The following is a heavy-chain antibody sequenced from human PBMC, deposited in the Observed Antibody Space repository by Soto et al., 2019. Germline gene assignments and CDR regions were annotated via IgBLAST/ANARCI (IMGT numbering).Heavy chain of an antibody. V-gene: IGHV1-69*01. CDR3: ASRRTTVVTHWFDP. D-gene: IGHD4-17*01. CDR1: GGTFSSYA. J-gene: IGHJ5*02. Sequence: SPVKVSCKASGGTFSSYAISWVRQAPGQGLEWMGGIIPIFGTANYAQKFQGRVTITADESTSTAYMELSSLRSEDTAVYYCASRRTTVVTHWFDPWGQGTLVTVSS. CDR2: IIPIFGTA.